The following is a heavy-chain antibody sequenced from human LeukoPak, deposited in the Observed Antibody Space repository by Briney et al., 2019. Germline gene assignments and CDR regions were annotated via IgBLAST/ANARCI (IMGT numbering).Heavy chain of an antibody. CDR3: ARRSRDGYIPQAYFDY. CDR2: INPNSGGT. D-gene: IGHD5-24*01. J-gene: IGHJ4*02. V-gene: IGHV1-2*02. CDR1: EYTFTGYY. Sequence: ASVKVSCKVSEYTFTGYYIHWVRQAPGQGLEWMGWINPNSGGTNYAQKFQGRVTMTRDTSISTAYMELSSLRSDDTAVYYCARRSRDGYIPQAYFDYWGQGTLVTASS.